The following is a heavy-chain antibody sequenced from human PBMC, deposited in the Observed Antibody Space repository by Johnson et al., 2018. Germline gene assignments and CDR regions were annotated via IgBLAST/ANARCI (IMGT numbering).Heavy chain of an antibody. CDR3: ARSTMVVVGRVEYFHP. Sequence: VQLVESGGGMVQXGGSLRLSCAASGFTFSDYNMNWVLQAPGKGLEWVAYISSSSSNIYYADSVEGRFTISRDNSKNSLYLQMNSLRAEDTAVYYCARSTMVVVGRVEYFHPWGQGTLVTVSS. CDR2: ISSSSSNI. J-gene: IGHJ1*01. CDR1: GFTFSDYN. D-gene: IGHD3-22*01. V-gene: IGHV3-48*01.